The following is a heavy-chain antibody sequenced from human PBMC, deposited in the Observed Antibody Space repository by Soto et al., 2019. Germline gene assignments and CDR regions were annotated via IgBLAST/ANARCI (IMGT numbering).Heavy chain of an antibody. D-gene: IGHD1-1*01. CDR1: GFTFSGYA. CDR2: ISHDGSNK. J-gene: IGHJ4*02. V-gene: IGHV3-30-3*01. Sequence: QVQLVESGGGVVQPGRSLRLSCAASGFTFSGYAMHWVRQAPGKGLEWVAFISHDGSNKYYADSVKGRFTISRDNSKNTLYLQMNSLSAEDTAVYYCARGGTPFDYGGQGTLVTVSS. CDR3: ARGGTPFDY.